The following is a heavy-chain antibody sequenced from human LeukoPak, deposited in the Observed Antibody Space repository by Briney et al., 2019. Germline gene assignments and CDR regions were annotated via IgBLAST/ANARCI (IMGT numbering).Heavy chain of an antibody. Sequence: QTGGSLRLSCVASGFTVNSNYITWVRQAPGKGLEWVSAIYSGGTTYYADSVKGRFTISRDNAKNTLNLQMNSLRAEDTAVYYCARDLGQYYDTSDNWFDPWGQGTLVTVSS. CDR2: IYSGGTT. CDR1: GFTVNSNY. V-gene: IGHV3-66*01. D-gene: IGHD3-22*01. CDR3: ARDLGQYYDTSDNWFDP. J-gene: IGHJ5*02.